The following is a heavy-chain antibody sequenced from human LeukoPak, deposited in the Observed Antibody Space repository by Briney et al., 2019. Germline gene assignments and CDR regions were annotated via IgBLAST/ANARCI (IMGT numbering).Heavy chain of an antibody. CDR1: GYSFTSFD. D-gene: IGHD5-24*01. V-gene: IGHV1-8*01. J-gene: IGHJ4*01. CDR2: MNPNSGNT. Sequence: ASVTVSCKASGYSFTSFDINWLRQAPGQGLEWVGWMNPNSGNTGYAPKFQGRVTMTRSTSITPAYMELSSLRSEDTAIYYCARGLQFAYDYWGHGTLVAVSS. CDR3: ARGLQFAYDY.